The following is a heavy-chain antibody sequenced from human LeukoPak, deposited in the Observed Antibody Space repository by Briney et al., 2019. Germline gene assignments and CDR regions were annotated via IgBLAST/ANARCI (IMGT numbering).Heavy chain of an antibody. CDR3: ARGRSGSIVPGRGEFDY. CDR1: GGTFSSYA. CDR2: IIPIFGTA. V-gene: IGHV1-69*13. D-gene: IGHD6-13*01. Sequence: GASVKVSCKASGGTFSSYAISWVRQAPGQGLEWMGGIIPIFGTANYAQKFQGRVTITADESTSTAYMELSSLRSEDTAVYYCARGRSGSIVPGRGEFDYWGQGTLVTVSS. J-gene: IGHJ4*02.